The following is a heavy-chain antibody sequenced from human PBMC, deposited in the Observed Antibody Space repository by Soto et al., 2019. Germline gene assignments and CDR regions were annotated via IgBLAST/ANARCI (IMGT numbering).Heavy chain of an antibody. CDR2: IYYSGST. CDR3: ARRLYHYGMDV. D-gene: IGHD6-25*01. J-gene: IGHJ6*02. Sequence: SETLSLTCTVSGGSISSYYWSWIRQPPGKGLEWIGYIYYSGSTNYNPSLKSRVTISVDTSKNQFSLKLSSVTAADTAVYYCARRLYHYGMDVWGQGTTVTVSS. V-gene: IGHV4-59*01. CDR1: GGSISSYY.